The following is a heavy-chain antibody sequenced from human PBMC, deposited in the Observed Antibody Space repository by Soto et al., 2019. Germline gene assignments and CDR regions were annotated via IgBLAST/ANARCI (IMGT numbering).Heavy chain of an antibody. Sequence: SETLSLTCTVSNGSVSSGTYSWSWVRQPPGKGLEWIGYIYYSGTTYYTPSLKSRLTMSMDRANDNFSLNLTSVTAADTAVYFCARGHYYYGMDVWGQGITVTVSS. CDR1: NGSVSSGTYS. J-gene: IGHJ6*02. CDR2: IYYSGTT. V-gene: IGHV4-30-2*01. CDR3: ARGHYYYGMDV.